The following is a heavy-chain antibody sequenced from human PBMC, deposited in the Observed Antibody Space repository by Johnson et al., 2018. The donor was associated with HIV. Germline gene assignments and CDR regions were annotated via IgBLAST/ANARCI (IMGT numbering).Heavy chain of an antibody. V-gene: IGHV3-23*04. J-gene: IGHJ3*02. CDR3: ANIAVVYAFDI. D-gene: IGHD6-19*01. CDR2: ISGSGGGT. Sequence: VQLVESGGGLVKPGGSLRLSCAASGFNFSTFVMSWVRQAPGKGLEWVSSISGSGGGTYYADSVRGRFTISRDNSKNTLYLQMNSLRAEDTAVYYCANIAVVYAFDIWGQGTMVTVSS. CDR1: GFNFSTFV.